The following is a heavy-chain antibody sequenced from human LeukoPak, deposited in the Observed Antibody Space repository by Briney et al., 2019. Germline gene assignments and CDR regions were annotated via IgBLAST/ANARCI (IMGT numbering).Heavy chain of an antibody. CDR2: IYYSGST. CDR1: GGSISSYY. V-gene: IGHV4-59*01. D-gene: IGHD3-10*01. Sequence: SETLSLTCTVSGGSISSYYWSWIRQPPGKGLEGIGYIYYSGSTNYNPSLNSRVTISVDTSKNQLPLNLSSVTAADTAVYYCARDSYYYGSGSRGGMDVWGKGTTVTISS. CDR3: ARDSYYYGSGSRGGMDV. J-gene: IGHJ6*03.